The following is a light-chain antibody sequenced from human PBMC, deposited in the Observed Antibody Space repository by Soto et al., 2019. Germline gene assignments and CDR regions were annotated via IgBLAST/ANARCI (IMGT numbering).Light chain of an antibody. CDR3: QQYNNWPRLYT. CDR1: QSVSSN. V-gene: IGKV3-15*01. CDR2: GAS. J-gene: IGKJ2*01. Sequence: EIVMTHSPATLSVSPGERATLSCRASQSVSSNLAWYQQKPGQAPRRLIYGASTRATGIPARFSGSGSGTEFTLTISSLQSEDFAVYYCQQYNNWPRLYTFGQGTKLEIK.